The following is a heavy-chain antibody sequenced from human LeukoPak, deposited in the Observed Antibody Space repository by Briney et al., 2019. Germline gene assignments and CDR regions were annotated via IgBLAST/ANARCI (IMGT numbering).Heavy chain of an antibody. CDR2: INPSGGST. D-gene: IGHD2-15*01. CDR1: GYTFINYF. CDR3: ARGSGYCSGGSCYQDIYY. Sequence: ASVKVSCKASGYTFINYFMHWVRQAPGQGLEWMGIINPSGGSTTYAQRFQGRVTMTRDTSTSTVYMELSSLRSEDTAVYYCARGSGYCSGGSCYQDIYYWGQGTLVTVSS. V-gene: IGHV1-46*01. J-gene: IGHJ4*02.